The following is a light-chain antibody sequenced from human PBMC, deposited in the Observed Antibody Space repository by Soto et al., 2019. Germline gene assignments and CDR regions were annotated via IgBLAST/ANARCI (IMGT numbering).Light chain of an antibody. Sequence: IVMRQSPATLSLSPGERDTISCLASQSVSSSYLAWYQQKPGQAPRLLIYRVSTRATDIAARFTGSGSGTDFTLTISSLEPEDFAVFYCQQYGNTPWTFGQGTKVDI. CDR3: QQYGNTPWT. J-gene: IGKJ1*01. V-gene: IGKV3-20*01. CDR1: QSVSSSY. CDR2: RVS.